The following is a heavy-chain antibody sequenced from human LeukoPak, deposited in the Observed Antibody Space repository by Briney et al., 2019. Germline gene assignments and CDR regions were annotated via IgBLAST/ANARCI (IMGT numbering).Heavy chain of an antibody. D-gene: IGHD3-10*01. V-gene: IGHV3-48*01. J-gene: IGHJ3*02. Sequence: GGSLRLSCAASGFTFSSYSMNWVRQAPGKGLEWVSYISSSSSTIYYADSVKGRFTISRDNAKNSLYLLMNSLRAEDTAVYYCATSISMIRGTQGAFDIWGQGTMVTVSS. CDR1: GFTFSSYS. CDR3: ATSISMIRGTQGAFDI. CDR2: ISSSSSTI.